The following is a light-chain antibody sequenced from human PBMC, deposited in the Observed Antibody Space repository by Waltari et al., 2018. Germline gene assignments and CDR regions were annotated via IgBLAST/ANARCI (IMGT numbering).Light chain of an antibody. V-gene: IGLV2-14*01. CDR1: SSDIGDYNY. CDR2: DVT. Sequence: QSALTQPASVSGSPGQSITISCIGTSSDIGDYNYVSWYQQHVGKAPTLMIYDVTKRASGVSYRFSGSKSGNTASLTISGLQAEDEADYYCSSYTASSTWVFGGGTKLTVL. CDR3: SSYTASSTWV. J-gene: IGLJ3*02.